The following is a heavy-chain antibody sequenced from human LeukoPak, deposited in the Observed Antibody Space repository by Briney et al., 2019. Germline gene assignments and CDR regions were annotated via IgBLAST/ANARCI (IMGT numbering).Heavy chain of an antibody. Sequence: PGGSLRLSCAASGFTFSEYSMHWVRQAPGKGLEYVSAISPSGRSTYYADSVKGRFTISRDDSRNTLDLQLGSLRPEDMAVYYCARDAGTWGYGYYFDYWGQGTLVTVFS. V-gene: IGHV3-64*02. CDR1: GFTFSEYS. J-gene: IGHJ4*02. D-gene: IGHD7-27*01. CDR3: ARDAGTWGYGYYFDY. CDR2: ISPSGRST.